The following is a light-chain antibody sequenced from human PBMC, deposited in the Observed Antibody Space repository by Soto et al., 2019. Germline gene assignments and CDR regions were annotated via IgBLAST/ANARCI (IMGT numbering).Light chain of an antibody. CDR2: QDS. V-gene: IGLV1-47*01. CDR3: TAWDDSLSGPV. CDR1: GSNIGSRY. J-gene: IGLJ3*02. Sequence: QSVLTQPPSASGTPGQRVTISCSGSGSNIGSRYVYWYRQVPGTAPKLLIYQDSQRPSGVPDRCSGSKSGTSASLAISGLRSEDEADYYCTAWDDSLSGPVFGGGTKLTVL.